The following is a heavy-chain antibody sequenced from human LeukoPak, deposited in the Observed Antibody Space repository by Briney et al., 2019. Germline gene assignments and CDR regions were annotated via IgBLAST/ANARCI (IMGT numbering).Heavy chain of an antibody. J-gene: IGHJ4*02. CDR3: ASGLELDY. CDR1: GFTFRSYL. Sequence: GGSLRLSCAASGFTFRSYLMRWVRQAPGKGLEWVANIKQDRSEKNYVDSVKGRFTISRDNAKNSLYLQMNSLRAEDTAVYYCASGLELDYWGQGTLVTVSS. V-gene: IGHV3-7*03. CDR2: IKQDRSEK.